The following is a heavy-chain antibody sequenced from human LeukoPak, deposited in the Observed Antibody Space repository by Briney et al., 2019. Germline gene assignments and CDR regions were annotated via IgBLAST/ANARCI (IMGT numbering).Heavy chain of an antibody. D-gene: IGHD3-16*02. V-gene: IGHV1-46*01. CDR3: ARLPYRDGVARDY. CDR2: INPISGAT. Sequence: VASVKVSCKTSGYTFTRYYMQWVRQAPGHGLEWMGIINPISGATDYAQKFQGRVTMTRDTSTSTVYMELSSLRSEDTAMYYCARLPYRDGVARDYWGQGTLVTVSP. CDR1: GYTFTRYY. J-gene: IGHJ4*02.